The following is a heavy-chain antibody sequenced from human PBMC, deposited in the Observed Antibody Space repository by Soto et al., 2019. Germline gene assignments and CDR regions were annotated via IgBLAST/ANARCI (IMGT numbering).Heavy chain of an antibody. CDR2: ISYDGSNK. D-gene: IGHD3-22*01. V-gene: IGHV3-30*18. Sequence: HPGGSLRLSCAASGFTFSSYGMHWVRQAPGKGLEWVAVISYDGSNKYYADSVKGRFTISRDNSKNTLYLQMNSLRAEDTAVYYCAKELPYDHHIPPHAFDIWGQGTMVTVSS. CDR1: GFTFSSYG. CDR3: AKELPYDHHIPPHAFDI. J-gene: IGHJ3*02.